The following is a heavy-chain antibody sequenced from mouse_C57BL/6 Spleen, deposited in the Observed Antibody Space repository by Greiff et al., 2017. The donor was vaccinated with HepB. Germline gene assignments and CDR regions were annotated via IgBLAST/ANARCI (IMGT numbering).Heavy chain of an antibody. CDR2: IYPGSGST. V-gene: IGHV1-55*01. Sequence: VQLQQPGAELVKPGASVKMSCKASGYTFTSYWITWVKQRPGQGLEWIGDIYPGSGSTNYNEKFKSKATLTVDTSSSTAYMQLSSLTSEDSAVYYCAREESTVYYFDYWGQGTTLTVSS. J-gene: IGHJ2*01. D-gene: IGHD1-1*01. CDR1: GYTFTSYW. CDR3: AREESTVYYFDY.